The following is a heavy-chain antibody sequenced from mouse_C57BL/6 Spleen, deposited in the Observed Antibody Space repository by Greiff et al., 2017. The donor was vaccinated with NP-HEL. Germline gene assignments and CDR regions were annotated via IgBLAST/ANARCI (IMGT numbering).Heavy chain of an antibody. Sequence: QVQLQQPGAELVKPGASVKLSCKASGYTFTSYWMHWVKQRPGQGLEWIGMIHPNSGSTNYNEKFKSKATLTVDKSSSTAYMQLSSQTSEDSAVYYCARARTGDAMDYWGQGTSVTVSS. CDR1: GYTFTSYW. J-gene: IGHJ4*01. CDR3: ARARTGDAMDY. CDR2: IHPNSGST. V-gene: IGHV1-64*01. D-gene: IGHD3-3*01.